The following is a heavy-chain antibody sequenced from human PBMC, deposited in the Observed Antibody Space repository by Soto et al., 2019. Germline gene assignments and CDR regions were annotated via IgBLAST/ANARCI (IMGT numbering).Heavy chain of an antibody. V-gene: IGHV4-30-4*01. CDR1: GGSISSGDYY. J-gene: IGHJ5*02. CDR2: IYYSGST. D-gene: IGHD4-17*01. Sequence: QVQLQESGPGLVKPSQTLSLTCTVSGGSISSGDYYWSWIRQPPGKGLEWIGYIYYSGSTYYNPSLKSGVTISVDTSKNQFSLKMSYVTAADTAVYYCARTIHYENWFHPWGQGPLVTVSS. CDR3: ARTIHYENWFHP.